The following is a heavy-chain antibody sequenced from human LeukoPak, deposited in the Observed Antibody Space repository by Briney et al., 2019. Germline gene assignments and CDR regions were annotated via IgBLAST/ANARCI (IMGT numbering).Heavy chain of an antibody. D-gene: IGHD3-22*01. CDR2: TSGVGGAT. Sequence: GGSLRLSCAASGFTFSSYAMSWVRQSTGKGLEWVSSTSGVGGATYYSNSVKGRFTISRDNSRKTLYLQMNSLRAEDTAVYYCAKDRPNYYGSNGHYYRRDGDYWGQGTLVTVSS. CDR3: AKDRPNYYGSNGHYYRRDGDY. CDR1: GFTFSSYA. V-gene: IGHV3-23*01. J-gene: IGHJ4*02.